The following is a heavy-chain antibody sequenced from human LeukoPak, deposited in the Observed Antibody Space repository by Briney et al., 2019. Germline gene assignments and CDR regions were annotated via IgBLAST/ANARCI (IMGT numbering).Heavy chain of an antibody. D-gene: IGHD2-2*01. J-gene: IGHJ4*02. V-gene: IGHV4-59*01. Sequence: AETLSLTCTVFGGSFSGYYWSWIRQPPGKGLEGIGYIYCSGSTNYNPSLTGRVTISIDTSKNQFSLKLSSVTAADTAVYYCARDHGTSSPFDYWGQGTLVTVSS. CDR3: ARDHGTSSPFDY. CDR1: GGSFSGYY. CDR2: IYCSGST.